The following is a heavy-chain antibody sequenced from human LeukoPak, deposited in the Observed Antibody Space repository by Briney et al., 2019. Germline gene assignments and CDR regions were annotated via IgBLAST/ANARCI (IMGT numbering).Heavy chain of an antibody. CDR2: ISYDGSNK. CDR3: ARRRLVQDAFDI. V-gene: IGHV3-30*03. CDR1: GFTFSSYG. D-gene: IGHD6-19*01. J-gene: IGHJ3*02. Sequence: PGGSLRLSCAASGFTFSSYGMHWVRQAPGKGLEWVAVISYDGSNKYYADSVKGRFTISRDNSKNTLYLQMNSLRAEDTAVYYCARRRLVQDAFDIWGQGTMVTVSS.